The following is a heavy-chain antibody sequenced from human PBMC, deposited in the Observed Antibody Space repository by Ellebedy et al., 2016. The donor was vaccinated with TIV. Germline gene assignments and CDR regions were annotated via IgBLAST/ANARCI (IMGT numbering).Heavy chain of an antibody. CDR3: ARDSATITTKEFDS. J-gene: IGHJ4*02. V-gene: IGHV3-23*01. CDR2: ISGSGDRT. D-gene: IGHD1-1*01. CDR1: GFSFDSYE. Sequence: GGSLRLSXAGSGFSFDSYEMNWVRQAPGRGLEWVSGISGSGDRTYYADSVKGRFTISRDNSKNTLYLQMNSLRAEDTALYYCARDSATITTKEFDSWGQGTRVTVSS.